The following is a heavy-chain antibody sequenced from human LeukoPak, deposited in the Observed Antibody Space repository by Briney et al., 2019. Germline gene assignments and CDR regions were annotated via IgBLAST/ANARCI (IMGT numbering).Heavy chain of an antibody. J-gene: IGHJ4*02. D-gene: IGHD5-24*01. Sequence: ASVKVSFKASGYTFTSYGISWVRQAPGQGLEWMGWISPYNGNTNYARKLQGRVTMTTDTSTTTAYMELRSLRSDDTAVYYCAREMATIVNQFDYWGQGTLVTVSS. CDR2: ISPYNGNT. V-gene: IGHV1-18*01. CDR1: GYTFTSYG. CDR3: AREMATIVNQFDY.